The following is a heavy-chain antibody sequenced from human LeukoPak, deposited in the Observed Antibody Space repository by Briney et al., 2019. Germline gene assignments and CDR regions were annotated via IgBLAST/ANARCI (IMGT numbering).Heavy chain of an antibody. CDR2: IYYSGST. CDR1: GGSISSYY. CDR3: ARVGTYGSGSYLSWLDY. Sequence: SETLSLTRTVSGGSISSYYWSWIRQPPGEGLEWIGYIYYSGSTNYNPSLKSRVTISVDTSKNQFSLKLSSVTAADTAVYYCARVGTYGSGSYLSWLDYWGQGTLVTVSS. V-gene: IGHV4-59*01. D-gene: IGHD3-10*01. J-gene: IGHJ4*02.